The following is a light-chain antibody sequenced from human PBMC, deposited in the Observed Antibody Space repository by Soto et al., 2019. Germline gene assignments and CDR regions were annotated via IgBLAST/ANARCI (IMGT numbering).Light chain of an antibody. J-gene: IGKJ3*01. V-gene: IGKV2-30*02. CDR1: QSLIHSDGNTY. CDR3: MQGRHLPYT. Sequence: DVVVTQSPLSLPVTLGQPASISCRSSQSLIHSDGNTYLHWFQQRPGQSPRRLIYHVSIRDSGVPDRFSGSVSGTDFTLEISRVEAEDVGVYYCMQGRHLPYTFGPGTTVDIK. CDR2: HVS.